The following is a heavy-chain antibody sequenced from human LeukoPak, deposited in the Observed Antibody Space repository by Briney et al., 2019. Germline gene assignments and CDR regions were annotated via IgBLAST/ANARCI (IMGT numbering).Heavy chain of an antibody. CDR2: IYHSGST. D-gene: IGHD3/OR15-3a*01. CDR1: GYSISSGYY. Sequence: PSETLSLTCTVSGYSISSGYYWGWIRQPPGKGLEWIGSIYHSGSTYYNPSLKSRVTISVDTSKNQFSLKPSSVTAADTAVYYCAREDWGDLNYYGMDVWGQGTTVTVSS. CDR3: AREDWGDLNYYGMDV. V-gene: IGHV4-38-2*02. J-gene: IGHJ6*02.